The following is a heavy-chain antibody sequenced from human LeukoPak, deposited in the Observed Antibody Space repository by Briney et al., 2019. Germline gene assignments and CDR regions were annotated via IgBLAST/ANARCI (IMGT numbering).Heavy chain of an antibody. CDR3: ARHSYDSSGYYSYYYYYMDV. CDR1: GYSFTSYW. V-gene: IGHV5-51*01. J-gene: IGHJ6*03. CDR2: IYPGDSDT. Sequence: GESLKISCKGSGYSFTSYWIGWVRQMPGKGLEWMGIIYPGDSDTRYSPSFQGQVTISADKSISTAYLQWSGLRASDTAMYYCARHSYDSSGYYSYYYYYMDVWGKGTTVTVSS. D-gene: IGHD3-22*01.